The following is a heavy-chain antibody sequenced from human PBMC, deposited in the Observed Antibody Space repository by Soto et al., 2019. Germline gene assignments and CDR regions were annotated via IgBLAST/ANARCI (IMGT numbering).Heavy chain of an antibody. V-gene: IGHV5-51*01. D-gene: IGHD2-2*01. CDR2: IYPGDSDT. Sequence: GDSLKISCKGSGYSFTSYRNGWLRQMPGKGPEWMGIIYPGDSDTRYSPSFQGQVTISADKSISTAYLQWSSLKASDTAMYYCARLGCSSTSCPYYYYGMDVWGQGTTVTVSS. J-gene: IGHJ6*02. CDR3: ARLGCSSTSCPYYYYGMDV. CDR1: GYSFTSYR.